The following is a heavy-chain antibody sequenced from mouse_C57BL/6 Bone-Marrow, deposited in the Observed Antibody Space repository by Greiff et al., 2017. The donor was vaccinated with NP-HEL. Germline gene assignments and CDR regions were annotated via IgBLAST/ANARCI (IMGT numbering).Heavy chain of an antibody. Sequence: QVQLQQPGAELVKPGASVKLSCKASGYTFTSYWMQWVKQRPGQGLEWIGEIDPSDSYTNYNDKFKGKATLTVDTSSSTVYMQLSSLTSEDSAVYYSARQEFQFGKDYCG. J-gene: IGHJ4*01. CDR2: IDPSDSYT. V-gene: IGHV1-50*01. CDR3: ARQEFQFGKDY. CDR1: GYTFTSYW. D-gene: IGHD2-10*02.